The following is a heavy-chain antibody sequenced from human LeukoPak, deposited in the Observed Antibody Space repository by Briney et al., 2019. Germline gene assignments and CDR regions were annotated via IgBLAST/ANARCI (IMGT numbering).Heavy chain of an antibody. V-gene: IGHV3-33*01. J-gene: IGHJ4*02. CDR1: GFTFSNFF. CDR3: ARARLGTVTGYHFDY. D-gene: IGHD3-9*01. Sequence: GTSLRLSRAASGFTFSNFFMHWVRQAPGKGLEWVALIWYDGSKTYYVDSVKGRFTISRDNSKDTVYLQMNSLRAEDTAVYHCARARLGTVTGYHFDYWGQGIPVTVSS. CDR2: IWYDGSKT.